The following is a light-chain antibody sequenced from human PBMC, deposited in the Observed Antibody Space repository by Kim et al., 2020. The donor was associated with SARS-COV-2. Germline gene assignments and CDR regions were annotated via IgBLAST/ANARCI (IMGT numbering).Light chain of an antibody. CDR3: QQYYSSSLT. V-gene: IGKV4-1*01. CDR1: QSVLYSSNNKNY. CDR2: WAS. J-gene: IGKJ4*01. Sequence: ATINCKSSQSVLYSSNNKNYFAWYQQKAGQPPKLLISWASTRKSGVPDRFSGSGSGTDFTLTISSLQAEDVAVYYCQQYYSSSLTFGGGTKVDIK.